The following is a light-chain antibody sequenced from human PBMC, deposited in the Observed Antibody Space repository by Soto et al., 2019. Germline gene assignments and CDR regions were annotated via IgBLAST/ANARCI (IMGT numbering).Light chain of an antibody. Sequence: QSVLTQPSSVSASPGQTVTISCSGSSSSIGNNYVSWYQQFPGTAPKLLIYDNNNRPSGIPDRFSGSKSGTSATLGITGLQTGDEADYYCATWDSSLSAGVFGTGTKLTVL. CDR1: SSSIGNNY. J-gene: IGLJ1*01. V-gene: IGLV1-51*01. CDR3: ATWDSSLSAGV. CDR2: DNN.